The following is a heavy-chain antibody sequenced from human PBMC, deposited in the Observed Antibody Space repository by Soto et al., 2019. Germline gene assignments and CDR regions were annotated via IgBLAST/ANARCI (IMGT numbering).Heavy chain of an antibody. Sequence: PGGSLRLSCAASGFTFSNVWMNWVRQAPGKGLEWVGRIKSKTDGGTTDYAAPVKGRFTISRDDSKNTLYLQMNSLKTEDTAVYYCTTSPDYDFWSGYYRRHFDSRRHNSPDYYYGMDVWGQRTTVTVSS. V-gene: IGHV3-15*07. CDR1: GFTFSNVW. CDR2: IKSKTDGGTT. CDR3: TTSPDYDFWSGYYRRHFDSRRHNSPDYYYGMDV. D-gene: IGHD3-3*01. J-gene: IGHJ6*02.